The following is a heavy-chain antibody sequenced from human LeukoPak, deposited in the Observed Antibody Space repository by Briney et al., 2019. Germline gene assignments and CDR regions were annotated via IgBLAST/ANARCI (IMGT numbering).Heavy chain of an antibody. V-gene: IGHV4-61*02. J-gene: IGHJ4*02. CDR3: ARDLRGSATLDY. CDR1: GGSISSGSYY. CDR2: IYTSGST. Sequence: PSQTLSLTCTVSGGSISSGSYYWSWIRQPAGKGLEWIGRIYTSGSTNYNPSLKSRVTISVDTSKNQFSLKLSSVTAADTAVYYCARDLRGSATLDYWGQGTLVTVSS. D-gene: IGHD2-15*01.